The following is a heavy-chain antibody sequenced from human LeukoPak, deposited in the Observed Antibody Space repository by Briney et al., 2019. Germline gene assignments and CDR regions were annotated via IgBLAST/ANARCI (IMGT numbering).Heavy chain of an antibody. D-gene: IGHD3-22*01. CDR1: GGSISSYY. CDR2: IYYSGST. Sequence: SETLSLTCTVSGGSISSYYWSWIRQPPGKGLEWIGYIYYSGSTNYNPSLKSRVTISVDTSKNQFSLKLSSVTAADTAVYHCARGGYYDSSGYYPLGYWGQGTLVTVSS. J-gene: IGHJ4*02. CDR3: ARGGYYDSSGYYPLGY. V-gene: IGHV4-59*01.